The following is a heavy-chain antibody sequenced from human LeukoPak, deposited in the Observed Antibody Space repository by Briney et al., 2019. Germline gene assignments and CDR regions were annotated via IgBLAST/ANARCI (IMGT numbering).Heavy chain of an antibody. CDR1: GFTFSSYA. Sequence: GGSLRLSCAASGFTFSSYAMSWVRQAPGKGLEWVSAISGSGGSTYYADSVKGRFTISRDNAKNSLFLQMNTLRAEDTAVYYCASAIVATDQDPPFDYWGQGTLATVSS. V-gene: IGHV3-23*01. CDR3: ASAIVATDQDPPFDY. J-gene: IGHJ4*02. D-gene: IGHD5-12*01. CDR2: ISGSGGST.